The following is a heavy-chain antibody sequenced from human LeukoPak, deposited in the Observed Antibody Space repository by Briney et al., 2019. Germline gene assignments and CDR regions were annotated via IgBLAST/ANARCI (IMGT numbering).Heavy chain of an antibody. CDR1: GFSLSTSGVG. CDR2: IYWNDDK. V-gene: IGHV2-5*01. CDR3: AHRPNYGSGSYFDY. Sequence: SGPTLVNPTQTLTLTCTFSGFSLSTSGVGVGWIRQPPGKALEWLALIYWNDDKRYSPSLKSRLTITKDTSKNQVVLTMTNMDPVDTATYYRAHRPNYGSGSYFDYWGQGTLVTVSS. D-gene: IGHD3-10*01. J-gene: IGHJ4*02.